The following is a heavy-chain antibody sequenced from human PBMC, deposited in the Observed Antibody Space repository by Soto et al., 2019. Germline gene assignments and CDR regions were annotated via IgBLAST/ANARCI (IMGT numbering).Heavy chain of an antibody. Sequence: ASVKVSCKASGYTFTSYGISWVRQAPGQGLEWMGWISAYNGNTNYAQKLQGRVTMTTDTSTSTAYMELRSLRSDYTAVYYCARLTAADYYYYGMDVWGQGTTVTVSS. CDR1: GYTFTSYG. J-gene: IGHJ6*02. D-gene: IGHD6-13*01. CDR2: ISAYNGNT. V-gene: IGHV1-18*01. CDR3: ARLTAADYYYYGMDV.